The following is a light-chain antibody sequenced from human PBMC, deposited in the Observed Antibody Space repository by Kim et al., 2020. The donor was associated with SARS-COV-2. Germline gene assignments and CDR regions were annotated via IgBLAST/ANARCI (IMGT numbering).Light chain of an antibody. CDR1: SSDVGGYNY. CDR3: SSYTSSSTRV. J-gene: IGLJ1*01. V-gene: IGLV2-14*03. CDR2: DVS. Sequence: GRSITISCTGPSSDVGGYNYVSWYQQHPGKAPKLMIYDVSNRPSGVSNRFSGSKSGNTASLTISGLQAEDEADYYCSSYTSSSTRVFGTGTKVTVL.